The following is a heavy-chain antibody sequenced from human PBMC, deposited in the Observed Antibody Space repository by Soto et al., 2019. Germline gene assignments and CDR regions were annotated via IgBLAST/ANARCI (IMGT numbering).Heavy chain of an antibody. V-gene: IGHV4-31*03. CDR1: GDSISSGGYY. D-gene: IGHD2-15*01. CDR3: AREVPTPYYFDY. CDR2: LYYSGST. Sequence: SETLSLTCTVSGDSISSGGYYWSWIRQHPGKGLEWIGYLYYSGSTYYNPSLKSRVTISVDTSKNQFSLKLSSVTAADTAVYYCAREVPTPYYFDYWGQGALVTVSS. J-gene: IGHJ4*02.